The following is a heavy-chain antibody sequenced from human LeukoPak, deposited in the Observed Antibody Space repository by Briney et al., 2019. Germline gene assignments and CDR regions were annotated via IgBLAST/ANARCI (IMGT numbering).Heavy chain of an antibody. D-gene: IGHD6-6*01. CDR3: ARERGQYSSSSGWFDP. J-gene: IGHJ5*02. CDR2: MNPNSGNT. V-gene: IGHV1-8*01. CDR1: GYTFTSYD. Sequence: ASVKVSCKASGYTFTSYDINWVRQATGQGLEWMGWMNPNSGNTGYAQKFQGRVTMTRNTSISTAYMELSSLRSEDTAVYYCARERGQYSSSSGWFDPWGQGTLVTVFS.